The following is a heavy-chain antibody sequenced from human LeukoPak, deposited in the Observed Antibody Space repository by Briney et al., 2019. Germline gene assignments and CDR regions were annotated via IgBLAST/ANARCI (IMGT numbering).Heavy chain of an antibody. CDR1: GFTFSSYA. V-gene: IGHV3-30*04. CDR2: ISHDGHNI. Sequence: GGSLRLSCAASGFTFSSYAMHWVRQAPGKGLEWVAVISHDGHNIYYADSVKGRFTISRDNSKNTLYLQMNSLRAEDTAVYYCAKGGYSYGYYFDYWGQGTLVTVSS. J-gene: IGHJ4*02. D-gene: IGHD5-18*01. CDR3: AKGGYSYGYYFDY.